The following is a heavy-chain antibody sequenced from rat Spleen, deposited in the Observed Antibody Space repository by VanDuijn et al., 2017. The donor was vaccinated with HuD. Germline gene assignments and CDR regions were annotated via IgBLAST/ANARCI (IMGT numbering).Heavy chain of an antibody. Sequence: EVQLVESGGGLVQPGRSLKLSCAASGFTFSDYFMAWVRQAPKTGLEWVASITYDGSTTYYRDSVKGRFTISRDNAKSTLYLQMDSLRSEDTATYYCARHVDYSSYTDWFAYWGQGTLVTVSS. D-gene: IGHD1-2*01. CDR1: GFTFSDYF. CDR3: ARHVDYSSYTDWFAY. V-gene: IGHV5-7*01. CDR2: ITYDGSTT. J-gene: IGHJ3*01.